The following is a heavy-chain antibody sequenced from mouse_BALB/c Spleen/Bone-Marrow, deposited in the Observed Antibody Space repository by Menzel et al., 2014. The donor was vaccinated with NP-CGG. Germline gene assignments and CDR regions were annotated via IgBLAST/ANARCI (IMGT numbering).Heavy chain of an antibody. CDR2: INPSNGRT. D-gene: IGHD2-1*01. J-gene: IGHJ4*01. V-gene: IGHV1S81*02. CDR3: ARDDNYRYAMDY. Sequence: VQLQQSGDELVKPGASVKLSCMASGFTFTSYWIHWVKQRPGQGPEWIGEINPSNGRTNYNEKFKRKATLTEDKSSSTAYMQLSSLTSEDSAVYYCARDDNYRYAMDYWGQGTSVTVSS. CDR1: GFTFTSYW.